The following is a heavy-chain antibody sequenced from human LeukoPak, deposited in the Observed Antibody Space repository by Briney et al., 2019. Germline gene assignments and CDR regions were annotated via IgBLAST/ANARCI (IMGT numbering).Heavy chain of an antibody. CDR2: IDPSDSYT. CDR3: ARGVVREPPIGMDV. V-gene: IGHV5-10-1*01. CDR1: GYSFTSYW. Sequence: GEYLKISCRGSGYSFTSYWISWVRQMPGKGLEWMGRIDPSDSYTNHSSSFQGHVTISADKSISTAYLQWSSLKASDTAMYYCARGVVREPPIGMDVWGKGTTVTVSS. J-gene: IGHJ6*04. D-gene: IGHD3-10*01.